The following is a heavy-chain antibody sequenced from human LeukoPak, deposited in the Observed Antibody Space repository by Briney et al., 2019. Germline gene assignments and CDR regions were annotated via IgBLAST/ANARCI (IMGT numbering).Heavy chain of an antibody. Sequence: SETLSLTCAVYGGSFSGYYWSWIRQPPGKGLEWIGSIYYSGSTYYNPSLKSRVTISVDTSKNQFSLKLSSVTAADTAVYYCANRMDTAMVRGYRGADYWGQGTLVTVSS. CDR1: GGSFSGYY. J-gene: IGHJ4*02. V-gene: IGHV4-34*01. CDR2: IYYSGST. CDR3: ANRMDTAMVRGYRGADY. D-gene: IGHD5-18*01.